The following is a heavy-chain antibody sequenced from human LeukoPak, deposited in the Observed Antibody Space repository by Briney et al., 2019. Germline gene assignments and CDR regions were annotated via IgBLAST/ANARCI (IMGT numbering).Heavy chain of an antibody. CDR3: ARGGGNGLYYYMDV. CDR2: VFWNGVDK. CDR1: GFIVNDHA. J-gene: IGHJ6*03. V-gene: IGHV3-9*01. D-gene: IGHD4-23*01. Sequence: GGSLRLSCVASGFIVNDHAMHWVRRSPGKGLEWVAGVFWNGVDKGYADSVKGRFTISRDNAKNSLYLQMSSLRAEDTALYHCARGGGNGLYYYMDVWGKGTTVTVSS.